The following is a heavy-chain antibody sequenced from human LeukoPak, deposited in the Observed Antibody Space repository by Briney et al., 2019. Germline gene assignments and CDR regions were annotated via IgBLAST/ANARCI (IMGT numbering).Heavy chain of an antibody. CDR2: IYYSGST. D-gene: IGHD3-16*02. V-gene: IGHV4-59*08. CDR1: GGSISNYY. J-gene: IGHJ4*02. CDR3: ASNVMITFGGVIPDY. Sequence: PSETLSLTCTVSGGSISNYYWSWIRQPPGKGLEWIGYIYYSGSTNYNPSLKSRVTISVDTSKNQLSLKLSSVTAADTAVYYCASNVMITFGGVIPDYWGQGTLVTVSS.